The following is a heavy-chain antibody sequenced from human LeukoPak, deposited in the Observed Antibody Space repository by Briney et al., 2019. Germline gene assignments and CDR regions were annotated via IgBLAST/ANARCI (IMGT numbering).Heavy chain of an antibody. CDR2: IYYSGST. J-gene: IGHJ6*02. CDR3: ARLPYYYGSGSYYNPKNYYYYGMDV. Sequence: PSETLSLTCTVSGGSISSYYWSCIRQPPGKGLEWIGYIYYSGSTNYNPSLKSRVTISVDTSKNQFSLKLSSVTDADTAVYYCARLPYYYGSGSYYNPKNYYYYGMDVWGQGTTVTVSS. CDR1: GGSISSYY. V-gene: IGHV4-59*08. D-gene: IGHD3-10*01.